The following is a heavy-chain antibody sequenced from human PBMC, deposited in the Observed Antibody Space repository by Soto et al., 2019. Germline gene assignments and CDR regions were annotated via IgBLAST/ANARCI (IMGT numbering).Heavy chain of an antibody. V-gene: IGHV1-69*08. CDR2: IIPILGIA. CDR1: GGTFSSYT. D-gene: IGHD3-9*01. CDR3: ARDLEGYDDILTGYYIASWAFDI. J-gene: IGHJ3*02. Sequence: QVQLVQSGAEVKKPGSSVKVSCKASGGTFSSYTISWVRQAPGQGLEWMGRIIPILGIANYAQKFQGRVTITADKSTSTAYMELSSLRSEDTAVYYCARDLEGYDDILTGYYIASWAFDIWGQGTMVTVSS.